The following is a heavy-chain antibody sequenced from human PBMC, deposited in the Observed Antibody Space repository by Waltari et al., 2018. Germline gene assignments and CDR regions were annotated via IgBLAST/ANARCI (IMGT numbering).Heavy chain of an antibody. D-gene: IGHD1-26*01. Sequence: QVQLQESGPGLVKPSETLSLTCTVSGGSISSYYWSWIRQPPGKGLEWIGYIYTSGSTNYNPSIKSRVTISVDTSKNQFSLKLSSVTAADTAVYYCAREWVVGATGAFDIWGQGTMVTVSS. CDR1: GGSISSYY. V-gene: IGHV4-4*09. CDR3: AREWVVGATGAFDI. CDR2: IYTSGST. J-gene: IGHJ3*02.